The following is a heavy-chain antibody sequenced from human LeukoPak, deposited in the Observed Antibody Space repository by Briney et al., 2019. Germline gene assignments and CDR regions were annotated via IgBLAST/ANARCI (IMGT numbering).Heavy chain of an antibody. J-gene: IGHJ4*02. Sequence: SETLSLTCTVSGGSISSYYWSWIRQPPGKGLEWMGYFYHSGGTNYNPSFGSRLTISLNTSKRQVSLTLSSVTPADSAAYYCARLSGYYGYVNFWGQGTLVTVSS. V-gene: IGHV4-59*01. CDR1: GGSISSYY. CDR3: ARLSGYYGYVNF. CDR2: FYHSGGT. D-gene: IGHD3-22*01.